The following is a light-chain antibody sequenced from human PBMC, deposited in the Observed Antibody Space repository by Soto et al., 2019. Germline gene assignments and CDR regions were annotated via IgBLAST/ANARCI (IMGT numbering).Light chain of an antibody. Sequence: ETVLTQSPGTLSLSPGERATLSCRASQSVSSNYLAWYQHIPGQAPRLLIYGASTRATGIPDRFSGSGSGQDFTLTISRLEPEDFAVYYCQQFDRSLPSWTFGHGPNVE. CDR1: QSVSSNY. J-gene: IGKJ1*01. CDR2: GAS. CDR3: QQFDRSLPSWT. V-gene: IGKV3-20*01.